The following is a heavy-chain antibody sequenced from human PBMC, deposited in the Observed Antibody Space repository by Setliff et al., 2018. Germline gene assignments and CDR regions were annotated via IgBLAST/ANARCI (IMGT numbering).Heavy chain of an antibody. J-gene: IGHJ4*02. CDR3: ARGYCDSDSCYNYFDY. D-gene: IGHD2-2*02. CDR1: GYGFLSYG. Sequence: ASVKVSCKPSGYGFLSYGLSWVRQGPGQGLEWMGMINPSGGTIAYAQNFQGRVTMTRDTSTSTVYMELGSVRSEDTAVYYCARGYCDSDSCYNYFDYWGQGTLVTVSS. V-gene: IGHV1-46*01. CDR2: INPSGGTI.